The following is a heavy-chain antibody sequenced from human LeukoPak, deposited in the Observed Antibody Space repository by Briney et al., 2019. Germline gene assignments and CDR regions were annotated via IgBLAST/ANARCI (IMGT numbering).Heavy chain of an antibody. CDR1: GFTFNSYG. D-gene: IGHD1-26*01. CDR2: IRYVGGNK. J-gene: IGHJ6*03. CDR3: GAGRFMDV. V-gene: IGHV3-30*02. Sequence: GGSLRLSCAPSGFTFNSYGMHWVRQTPGKGLEWVAFIRYVGGNKYYADSVKGRFTISRDNSKNTLSLQMNSLRAEDTAVYYSGAGRFMDVWGKGTTVTVSS.